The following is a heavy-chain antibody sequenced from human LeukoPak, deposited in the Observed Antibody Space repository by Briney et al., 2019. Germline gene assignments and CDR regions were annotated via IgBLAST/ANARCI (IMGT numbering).Heavy chain of an antibody. CDR2: IYYSGST. CDR1: GGSISSSSYY. CDR3: ARHLYCSSTSCPNWFDP. D-gene: IGHD2-2*01. J-gene: IGHJ5*02. Sequence: SETLSLTCTVSGGSISSSSYYWGWIRQPPGKGLEWIGSIYYSGSTYYNPSLKSRATISVDTSKNQFSLKLSSVTAADTAVYYCARHLYCSSTSCPNWFDPWGQGTLVTVSS. V-gene: IGHV4-39*01.